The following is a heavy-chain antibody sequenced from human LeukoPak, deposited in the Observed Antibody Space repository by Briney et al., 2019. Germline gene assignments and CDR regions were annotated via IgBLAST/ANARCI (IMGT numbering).Heavy chain of an antibody. V-gene: IGHV4-34*08. CDR3: ARHSAYDSSGYFGG. CDR2: INHSGST. Sequence: GSLRLSCAASGFTFSSYAMSWVRQPPGKGLEWTGEINHSGSTNYNPSLKSRVTISVDTSKNQFSLKLSSVTAADTAVYYCARHSAYDSSGYFGGWGQGTLVTVSS. D-gene: IGHD3-22*01. CDR1: GFTFSSYA. J-gene: IGHJ4*02.